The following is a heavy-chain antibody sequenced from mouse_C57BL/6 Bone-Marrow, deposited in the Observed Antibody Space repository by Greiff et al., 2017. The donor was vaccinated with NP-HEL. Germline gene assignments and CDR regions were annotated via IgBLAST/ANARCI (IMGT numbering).Heavy chain of an antibody. V-gene: IGHV2-2*01. Sequence: QVQLQQSGPGLVQPSQSLSITCTVSGFSLTSYGVHWVRQSPGKGLEWLGVIWSGGSTDYNAAFISRLSISKDNSKSQVFFKMNSLQAEDTAIYYCARPSGSSYGVGWYFDVWGTGTTVTVSS. J-gene: IGHJ1*03. CDR3: ARPSGSSYGVGWYFDV. CDR1: GFSLTSYG. CDR2: IWSGGST. D-gene: IGHD1-1*01.